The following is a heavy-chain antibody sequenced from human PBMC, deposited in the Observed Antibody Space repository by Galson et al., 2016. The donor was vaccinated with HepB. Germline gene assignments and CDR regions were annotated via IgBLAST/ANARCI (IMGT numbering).Heavy chain of an antibody. J-gene: IGHJ6*02. CDR3: AGEPGVPNGMDI. V-gene: IGHV3-33*01. CDR1: GFSFRNHG. CDR2: LWYDDGNK. Sequence: SLRLSCAASGFSFRNHGMHWVRQTPDKGLEWVAVLWYDDGNKYYADSVKGRFTISSDSSKNTLYLQMNSLRGEDTAVYYCAGEPGVPNGMDIWGQGTKVTVSS. D-gene: IGHD1-14*01.